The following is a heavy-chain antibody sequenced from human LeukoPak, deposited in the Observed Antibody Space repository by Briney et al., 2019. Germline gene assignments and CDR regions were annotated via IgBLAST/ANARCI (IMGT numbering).Heavy chain of an antibody. Sequence: PGGSLRLSCAASGFTFSSYGMHWVRQAPGKGLEWVANIKQDGGEKYYVDSVKGRFTISRDNAKNSLYLQMNSLRAEDTAVYYCARDRLYYYDSSSLDYWGQGTLVTVSS. D-gene: IGHD3-22*01. CDR3: ARDRLYYYDSSSLDY. CDR1: GFTFSSYG. V-gene: IGHV3-7*01. CDR2: IKQDGGEK. J-gene: IGHJ4*02.